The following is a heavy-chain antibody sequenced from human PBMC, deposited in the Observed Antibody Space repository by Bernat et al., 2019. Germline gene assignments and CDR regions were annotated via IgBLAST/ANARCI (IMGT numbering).Heavy chain of an antibody. Sequence: QLQLQELGPGLVKPSETLSLTCTVSGGSISSSSYYWGWIRQPPGKGLEWIGSIYYSGSTYYNPSLKSRVTISVDTSKNQFSLKLSSVTAADTAVYYCARYSGRYSRRGYWGQGTLVTVSS. CDR1: GGSISSSSYY. CDR2: IYYSGST. CDR3: ARYSGRYSRRGY. D-gene: IGHD1-26*01. J-gene: IGHJ4*02. V-gene: IGHV4-39*01.